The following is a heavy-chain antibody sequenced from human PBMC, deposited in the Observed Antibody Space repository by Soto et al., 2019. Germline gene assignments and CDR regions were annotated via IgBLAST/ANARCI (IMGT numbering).Heavy chain of an antibody. V-gene: IGHV3-30*18. CDR1: GFTFSSYG. CDR3: AKSAGSPYCSSTSCYYYYGMDV. D-gene: IGHD2-2*01. CDR2: ISYDGSNK. J-gene: IGHJ6*02. Sequence: QVQLVESGGGVVQPGRSLRLSCAASGFTFSSYGMHWVRQAPGKGLEWVAVISYDGSNKYYADSVKGRFTISRDNSKNTLYLQMNSLRAEDTAVYYCAKSAGSPYCSSTSCYYYYGMDVWGQGTTVTVSS.